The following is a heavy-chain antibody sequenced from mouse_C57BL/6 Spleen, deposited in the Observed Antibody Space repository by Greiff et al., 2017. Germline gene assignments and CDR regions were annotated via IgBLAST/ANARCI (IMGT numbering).Heavy chain of an antibody. D-gene: IGHD2-4*01. CDR3: ARGGYDYDGAY. Sequence: VQLQQSGPELVKPGASVKISCKASGYTFTDYYMNWVKQSHGKSLEWIGDINPNNGGTSYNQKFKGKATLTVDKSSSTAYMELRSLTSEDSAVYYCARGGYDYDGAYWGQGTLVTVSA. CDR1: GYTFTDYY. CDR2: INPNNGGT. V-gene: IGHV1-26*01. J-gene: IGHJ3*01.